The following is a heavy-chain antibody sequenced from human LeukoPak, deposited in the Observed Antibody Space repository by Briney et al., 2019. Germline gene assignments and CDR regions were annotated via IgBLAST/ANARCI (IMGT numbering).Heavy chain of an antibody. D-gene: IGHD3-3*01. CDR3: ARDSRITIFGVVIRPRNWFDP. V-gene: IGHV3-74*01. Sequence: GGSLRLSCAAYGFTFSSYWMHWVRQAPGKGLVWVSRINSDGSSTSYADSVKGRFTISRDNAKNTLYLQMNSLRAEDTAVYYCARDSRITIFGVVIRPRNWFDPWGQGTLVTVSS. CDR2: INSDGSST. CDR1: GFTFSSYW. J-gene: IGHJ5*02.